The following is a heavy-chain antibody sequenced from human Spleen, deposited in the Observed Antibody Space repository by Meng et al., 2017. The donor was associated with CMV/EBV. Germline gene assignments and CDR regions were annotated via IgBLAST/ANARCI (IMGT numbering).Heavy chain of an antibody. Sequence: ASVKVSCKASGYTFTSYDISWVRQATGQGLEWMGWMNRNSDYTAYAPKFQGRVTMTRDPSISTAYMELRSLRSEDTAVYYCARTFRTTFFGVVIFDGLDVWGQGTTVTVSS. CDR3: ARTFRTTFFGVVIFDGLDV. D-gene: IGHD3-3*01. J-gene: IGHJ6*02. V-gene: IGHV1-8*01. CDR2: MNRNSDYT. CDR1: GYTFTSYD.